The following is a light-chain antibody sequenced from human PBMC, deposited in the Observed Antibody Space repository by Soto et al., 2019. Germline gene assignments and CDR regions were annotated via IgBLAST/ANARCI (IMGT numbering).Light chain of an antibody. J-gene: IGKJ4*01. CDR3: QQYYSTPLT. V-gene: IGKV4-1*01. Sequence: DIVMTQSPDSLAVSLGEGATINCKSSQSVSHSSNNKNFLAWYQQKPGQPPKLLIYWASTRESGVPDRFSGSGSGTDFTLTISRLQAEDVAVYYCQQYYSTPLTCGGGTKVEIK. CDR2: WAS. CDR1: QSVSHSSNNKNF.